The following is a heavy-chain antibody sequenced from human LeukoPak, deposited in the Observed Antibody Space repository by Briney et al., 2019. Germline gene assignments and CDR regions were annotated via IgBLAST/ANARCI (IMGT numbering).Heavy chain of an antibody. D-gene: IGHD3-3*01. Sequence: PGESLRLSCAASGFTFSSYAMHWVRQAPGKGLEWVAVISYDGSNKYYADSVKGRFTISRDNSKNTLYLQMNSLRAEDTAVYYCASWGPYDFWSGGHEDWFDPWGQGTLVTVSS. CDR2: ISYDGSNK. CDR3: ASWGPYDFWSGGHEDWFDP. V-gene: IGHV3-30-3*01. J-gene: IGHJ5*02. CDR1: GFTFSSYA.